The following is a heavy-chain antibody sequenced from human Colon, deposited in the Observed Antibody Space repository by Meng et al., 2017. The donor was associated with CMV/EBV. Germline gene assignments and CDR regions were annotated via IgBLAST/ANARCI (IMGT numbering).Heavy chain of an antibody. CDR3: ASLSGGDFDY. Sequence: QGLLVQAGAGVKKPGASVKVPCKASGYTFTGYCMYWVRQAPGQGLEWLGVINPITGGTNYAQKFQGRVTMTRDTSMNTAYMELSRLRSDDTAVYYCASLSGGDFDYWGQGTLVTVSS. V-gene: IGHV1-2*02. J-gene: IGHJ4*02. CDR2: INPITGGT. D-gene: IGHD1-26*01. CDR1: GYTFTGYC.